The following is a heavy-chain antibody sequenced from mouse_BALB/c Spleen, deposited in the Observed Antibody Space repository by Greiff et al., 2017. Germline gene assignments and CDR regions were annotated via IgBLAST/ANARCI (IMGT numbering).Heavy chain of an antibody. D-gene: IGHD1-1*01. V-gene: IGHV1S34*01. CDR1: GYSFTGYY. Sequence: LVKTGASVKISCKASGYSFTGYYMHWVKQSHGTSLEWIGYISCYNGATSYNQKFKGKATFTVDTSSSTAYMQFNSLTSEDSAVYYCARWSYYGPDYFDNWGQGTTLTVSS. J-gene: IGHJ2*01. CDR2: ISCYNGAT. CDR3: ARWSYYGPDYFDN.